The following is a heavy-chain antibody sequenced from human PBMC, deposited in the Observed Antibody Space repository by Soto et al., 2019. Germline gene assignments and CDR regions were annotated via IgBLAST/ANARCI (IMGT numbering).Heavy chain of an antibody. Sequence: QVQLVQSGAEVKKPGASVKVSCKASGYTFTSYGISWVRQAPGQGLEWMGWISAYNGNTNYAQKLQGRVTMTTNTSTSTAYMELRSLRSDDTAVYYCARDRSIAAPTARRYGMDVWGQGTTVTVSS. CDR2: ISAYNGNT. J-gene: IGHJ6*02. V-gene: IGHV1-18*01. CDR3: ARDRSIAAPTARRYGMDV. CDR1: GYTFTSYG. D-gene: IGHD6-6*01.